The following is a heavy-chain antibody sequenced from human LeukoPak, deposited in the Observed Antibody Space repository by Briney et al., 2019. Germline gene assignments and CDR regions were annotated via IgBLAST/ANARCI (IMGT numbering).Heavy chain of an antibody. CDR3: ASRTLWFGESGVDY. Sequence: RSETLSLTCAVYGGSFSGYYWGWIRQPPGKGLEWIGEINHSGSTNYNPSLKSRVTISVDTSKNQFSLKLSSVTAADTAVYYCASRTLWFGESGVDYWGQGTLVTVSS. J-gene: IGHJ4*02. V-gene: IGHV4-34*01. CDR1: GGSFSGYY. D-gene: IGHD3-10*01. CDR2: INHSGST.